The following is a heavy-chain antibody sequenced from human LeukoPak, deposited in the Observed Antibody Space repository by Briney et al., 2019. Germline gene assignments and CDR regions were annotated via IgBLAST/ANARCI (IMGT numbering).Heavy chain of an antibody. V-gene: IGHV4-39*07. D-gene: IGHD2-2*01. J-gene: IGHJ4*02. CDR1: GGSISSGGYY. Sequence: PSETLSLTCTVSGGSISSGGYYWSWIRQPPGKGLEWIGEINHSGSTNYNPSLKSRVTISVDTSKNQFSLKLSSVTAADTAVYYCATRTSSTSPAGFDYWGQGTLVTVSS. CDR2: INHSGST. CDR3: ATRTSSTSPAGFDY.